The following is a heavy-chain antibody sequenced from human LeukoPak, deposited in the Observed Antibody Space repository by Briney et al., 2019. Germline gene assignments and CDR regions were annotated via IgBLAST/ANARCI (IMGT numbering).Heavy chain of an antibody. CDR3: ARRGYQLLYGDY. CDR2: ISSSGSTI. J-gene: IGHJ4*02. Sequence: GGSLRLSCAASGFTFSDYYRSWIRQAPGKGLEWVSYISSSGSTIHYADSVKGRFTISRDNAKNSLFLQMNSLRAEDTAVYYCARRGYQLLYGDYWGQGTLVTVSS. V-gene: IGHV3-11*04. D-gene: IGHD2-2*02. CDR1: GFTFSDYY.